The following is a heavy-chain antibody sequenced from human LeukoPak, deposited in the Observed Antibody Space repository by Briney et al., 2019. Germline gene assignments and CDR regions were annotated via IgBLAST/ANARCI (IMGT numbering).Heavy chain of an antibody. D-gene: IGHD1-26*01. CDR1: GFTFSIYG. CDR2: IRYDGSDK. V-gene: IGHV3-30*02. Sequence: GGSLRLSCVASGFTFSIYGMHWVRQAPGKGLEWVAFIRYDGSDKYYAESVKGRFTISRDNSKNTLYLPMNSLRAEDTAVYYCAKALSGSPPKPFDYWGQGTLVTVSS. CDR3: AKALSGSPPKPFDY. J-gene: IGHJ4*02.